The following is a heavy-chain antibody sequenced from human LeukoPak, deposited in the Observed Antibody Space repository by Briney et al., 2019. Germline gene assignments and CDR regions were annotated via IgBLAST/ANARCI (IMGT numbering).Heavy chain of an antibody. CDR2: IIHSGST. CDR1: GGSFSGYY. D-gene: IGHD2-8*01. CDR3: ARAPLPYCTNGVCHPQHRFDP. V-gene: IGHV4-34*12. Sequence: SETESLTCAVYGGSFSGYYWSWIRQPPGKGLEWIGEIIHSGSTNYNPSLKSRVTISVDTSKNQVSLKLSSVTAADTAVYYCARAPLPYCTNGVCHPQHRFDPWGHGNPVSVSS. J-gene: IGHJ5*02.